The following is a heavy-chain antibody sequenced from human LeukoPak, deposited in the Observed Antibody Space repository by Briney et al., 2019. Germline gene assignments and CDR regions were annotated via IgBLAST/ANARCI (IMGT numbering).Heavy chain of an antibody. CDR1: GGSISISSYY. D-gene: IGHD1-26*01. V-gene: IGHV4-39*07. Sequence: PSETLSLTCTVSGGSISISSYYWSWIRQPPGKGLEWIGEINHSGSTNYNPSLKSRVTISVDTSKNQFSLKLSSVTAADTAVYYCARGKRKRVGATKGPPDYWGQGTLVTVSS. CDR2: INHSGST. CDR3: ARGKRKRVGATKGPPDY. J-gene: IGHJ4*02.